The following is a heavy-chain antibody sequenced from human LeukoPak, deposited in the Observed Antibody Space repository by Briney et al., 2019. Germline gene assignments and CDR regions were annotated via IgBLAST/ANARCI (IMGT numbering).Heavy chain of an antibody. V-gene: IGHV3-21*01. Sequence: PGGSLRLSCAASGFTFSSYSMNWVRQAPGKGLEWVSSISSSSSYIYYADSVKGRFTISRDNAKNSLYLQMNSLRAEDTAVYYCASLDSGGYYFDYWGQGTLVTVS. J-gene: IGHJ4*02. CDR2: ISSSSSYI. CDR3: ASLDSGGYYFDY. CDR1: GFTFSSYS. D-gene: IGHD1-26*01.